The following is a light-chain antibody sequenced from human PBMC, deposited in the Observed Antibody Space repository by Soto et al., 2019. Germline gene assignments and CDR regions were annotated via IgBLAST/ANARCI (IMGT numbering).Light chain of an antibody. Sequence: QSVLTQPASVSGSPGQSITMSCAGTSADIGAFIYVSWYQHHPDKVPKLLIYDVSNRPSGVSTRFSASKSANTASLTISGLQADDEADYYCSSYSTTSALVFGGGTQLTVL. CDR1: SADIGAFIY. CDR2: DVS. V-gene: IGLV2-14*01. CDR3: SSYSTTSALV. J-gene: IGLJ7*01.